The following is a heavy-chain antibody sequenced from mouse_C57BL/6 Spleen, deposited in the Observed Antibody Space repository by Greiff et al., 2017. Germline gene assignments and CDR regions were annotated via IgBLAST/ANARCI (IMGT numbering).Heavy chain of an antibody. D-gene: IGHD1-1*02. Sequence: QVQLQQPGTELVKPGASVKLSCKASGYTFTSYWMHWVKQRPGQGLEWIGNINPSNGGTNYNEKFKSKATLTVDKASSTAYMQLSSLTSEDSAVYYCARWKVATRYFDVWGTGTTVTVSA. CDR1: GYTFTSYW. J-gene: IGHJ1*03. V-gene: IGHV1-53*01. CDR3: ARWKVATRYFDV. CDR2: INPSNGGT.